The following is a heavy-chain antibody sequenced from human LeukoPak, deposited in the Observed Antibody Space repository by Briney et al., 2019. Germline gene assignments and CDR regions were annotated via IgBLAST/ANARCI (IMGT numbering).Heavy chain of an antibody. CDR1: GFTFGDYA. D-gene: IGHD4-17*01. J-gene: IGHJ4*02. V-gene: IGHV3-49*03. CDR3: TRYGDYVPDYFDY. CDR2: IRSKAYDGTT. Sequence: PGRSLRLSCTASGFTFGDYAMSWFRQAPGKGLEWVGFIRSKAYDGTTEYAASVKGRFIISRDDSKSIAYLQMNSLKTEDTAVYYCTRYGDYVPDYFDYWGQGTLVTVSS.